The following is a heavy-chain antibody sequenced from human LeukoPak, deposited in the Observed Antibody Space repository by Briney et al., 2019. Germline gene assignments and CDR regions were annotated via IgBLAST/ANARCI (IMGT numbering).Heavy chain of an antibody. D-gene: IGHD6-19*01. CDR3: AQTVAGSLADAFDI. Sequence: SGPTLVNPTQTLTLTCTFSGFSLSTRGVGVGWIRQPPGKALEWLALIYWDDDKRYSPSLKSRLTITKDTSKNQVVLTMTNMDPVDTATYHCAQTVAGSLADAFDIWDQGTMVTVSS. J-gene: IGHJ3*02. CDR2: IYWDDDK. CDR1: GFSLSTRGVG. V-gene: IGHV2-5*02.